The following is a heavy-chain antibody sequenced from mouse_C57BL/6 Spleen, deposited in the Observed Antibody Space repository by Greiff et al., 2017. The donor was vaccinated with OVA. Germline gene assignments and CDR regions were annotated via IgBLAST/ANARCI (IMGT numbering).Heavy chain of an antibody. CDR2: ISYSGST. CDR1: GYSITSGYD. J-gene: IGHJ2*01. V-gene: IGHV3-1*01. CDR3: ARGGDYFDY. Sequence: VQLKESGPGMVKPSQSLSLTCTVTGYSITSGYDWHWLRHFPGNKLEWMGYISYSGSTNYKPSLKSRISITHDTSKNHFFLKLNSVTTEDTATYYCARGGDYFDYWGQGTTLTVSS.